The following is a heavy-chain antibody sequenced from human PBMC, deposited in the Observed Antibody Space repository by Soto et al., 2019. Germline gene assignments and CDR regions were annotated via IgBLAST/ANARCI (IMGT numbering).Heavy chain of an antibody. CDR1: GGTFSGYY. J-gene: IGHJ4*02. CDR2: INHSGST. V-gene: IGHV4-34*01. CDR3: ARGSGYSDGLTDDY. Sequence: SETLSLTCAVYGGTFSGYYWSWIRQPPGKGLEWIGEINHSGSTNYNPSLKSRVTISVDTSKNQFSLKLSSVTAADTAVYYCARGSGYSDGLTDDYWGQGTLVTVSS. D-gene: IGHD5-18*01.